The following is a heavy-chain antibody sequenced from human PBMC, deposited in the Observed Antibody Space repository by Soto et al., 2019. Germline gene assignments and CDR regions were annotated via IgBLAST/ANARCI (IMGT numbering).Heavy chain of an antibody. CDR1: GYTFTSYY. Sequence: QVQLVQSGSEVKKPGASVKVSCKASGYTFTSYYINWVRQATGQGLEWMGWMNPNSGNTGYAQKFQGRVTMTRNTSIRTAYMELSSLRSEDTAVYYCARELYDSRSFDILGQGTLVHVSS. CDR3: ARELYDSRSFDI. J-gene: IGHJ3*02. V-gene: IGHV1-8*01. CDR2: MNPNSGNT. D-gene: IGHD3-22*01.